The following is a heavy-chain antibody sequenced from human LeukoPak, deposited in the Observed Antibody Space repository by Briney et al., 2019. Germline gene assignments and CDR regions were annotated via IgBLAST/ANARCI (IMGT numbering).Heavy chain of an antibody. CDR2: IYYSGTT. CDR1: GGSISSYY. Sequence: SETLSLTCTVSGGSISSYYWSWIRQPPGKGLEWIGYIYYSGTTNYNPSLRSRVTISVDTSKNQFSLKLSSVTAADTAVYYCARGESGYYYGSGSDLDWFGPWGQGTLVTVSS. V-gene: IGHV4-59*01. D-gene: IGHD3-10*01. J-gene: IGHJ5*02. CDR3: ARGESGYYYGSGSDLDWFGP.